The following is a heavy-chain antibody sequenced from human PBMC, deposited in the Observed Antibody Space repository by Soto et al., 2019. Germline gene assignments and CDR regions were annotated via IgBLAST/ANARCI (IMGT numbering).Heavy chain of an antibody. CDR3: AHDSGDYGDFDY. J-gene: IGHJ4*02. CDR1: GFSLSTSGVG. Sequence: QITLKESGPTLVKPTQTLTLTCTFAGFSLSTSGVGVGWIRQPPGKALEWLALIYWNDDKRYSPSLKSRLTITKDTSKNQVVLTMTNMDPVDTATYYCAHDSGDYGDFDYWGQGTLVTVSS. V-gene: IGHV2-5*01. D-gene: IGHD4-17*01. CDR2: IYWNDDK.